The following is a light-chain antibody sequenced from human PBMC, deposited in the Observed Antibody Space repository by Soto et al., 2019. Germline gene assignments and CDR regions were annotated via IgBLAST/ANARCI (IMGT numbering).Light chain of an antibody. CDR1: QTLLYSSNNKNY. CDR3: QQYYGTPWS. Sequence: DIVMTQSPDSLAVSLGERATINCRSSQTLLYSSNNKNYLAWYQHKPGQPPKLLIHWASTRESGVPDRFSGSGSETDFTLTISSLQAEDVAVYYCQQYYGTPWSFGQGTKVGIK. J-gene: IGKJ1*01. V-gene: IGKV4-1*01. CDR2: WAS.